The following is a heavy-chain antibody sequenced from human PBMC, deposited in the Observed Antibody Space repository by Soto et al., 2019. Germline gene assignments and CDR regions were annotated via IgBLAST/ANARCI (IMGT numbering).Heavy chain of an antibody. J-gene: IGHJ5*02. CDR1: GGSISSYY. V-gene: IGHV4-59*01. CDR2: IYYSGST. D-gene: IGHD2-8*01. CDR3: AREGGYCTNGVCPRAVDP. Sequence: SETLSLTCTVSGGSISSYYWSWIRQPPGKGLEWIGYIYYSGSTNYNPSLKSRVTISVDTSKNQFSLKLSSVTAADTAVYYCAREGGYCTNGVCPRAVDPWGQGTLVTVSS.